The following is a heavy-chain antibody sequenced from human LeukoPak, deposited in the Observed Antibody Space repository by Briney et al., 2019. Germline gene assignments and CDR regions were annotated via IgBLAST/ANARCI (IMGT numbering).Heavy chain of an antibody. CDR1: GGSISSYY. D-gene: IGHD3-22*01. CDR3: ARAYYYDSSGYSYWYFDL. J-gene: IGHJ2*01. Sequence: SETLSLTCTVSGGSISSYYWSWIRQPPGKGLEWIGYIYYSGSTNYNPSLRSRRTISVDTSKNQFSLKLSSVTAADPAVYYCARAYYYDSSGYSYWYFDLWGRGTLVTVSS. V-gene: IGHV4-59*01. CDR2: IYYSGST.